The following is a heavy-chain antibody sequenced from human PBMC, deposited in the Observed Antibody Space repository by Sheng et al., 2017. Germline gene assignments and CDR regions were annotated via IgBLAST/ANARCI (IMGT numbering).Heavy chain of an antibody. J-gene: IGHJ5*01. V-gene: IGHV1-18*01. CDR2: ISGYNSDI. D-gene: IGHD2-2*01. CDR1: GYTFTNYG. CDR3: AKSRDGTYQSDNAFDS. Sequence: QVQLVQSGAEVKRPGASVKVSCKASGYTFTNYGISWVRQAPGQGRLSGWEWISGYNSDIKYAQKVQGRVTLTTDTSTSTAYMELRSLTSDDTAVYYCAKSRDGTYQSDNAFDSWGRGTRSHRLV.